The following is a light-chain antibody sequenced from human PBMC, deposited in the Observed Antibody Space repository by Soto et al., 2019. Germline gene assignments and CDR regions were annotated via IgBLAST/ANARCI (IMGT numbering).Light chain of an antibody. V-gene: IGKV3-20*01. Sequence: EIVLTQSPGTLSLSPGERATLSCRASQSVSSSYLAWYQQKPGQAPRLLIYGASGRATGIPDRFSGSGSGTDFTLTIRRLEPEDFAVFFCPPYCSSSLTFGRGAQVEIK. J-gene: IGKJ4*01. CDR2: GAS. CDR3: PPYCSSSLT. CDR1: QSVSSSY.